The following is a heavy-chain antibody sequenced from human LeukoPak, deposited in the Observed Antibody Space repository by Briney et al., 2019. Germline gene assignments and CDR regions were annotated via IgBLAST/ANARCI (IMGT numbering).Heavy chain of an antibody. CDR1: GFTFSSYS. J-gene: IGHJ4*02. CDR2: VSGSNNYI. Sequence: GGSLRLSCVASGFTFSSYSMNWVRQAPGKEPEWVSSVSGSNNYIYYADSVKGRFTISRDNSKNTLYLQMNSLRAEDTAVYYCARVYSSGWPWGQGTLVTVSS. D-gene: IGHD6-19*01. V-gene: IGHV3-21*04. CDR3: ARVYSSGWP.